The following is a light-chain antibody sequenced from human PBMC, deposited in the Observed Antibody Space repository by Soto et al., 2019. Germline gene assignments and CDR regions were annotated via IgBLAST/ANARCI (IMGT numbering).Light chain of an antibody. Sequence: ILLTQSPGTLSLSPGERANVYCRASQSVSNNYLAWYQQKPGQAPRLLIYGASNRATGIPDRFSGSGSGTDFTLTISRLEPEDFAVYYCQQYGSSGTFGQGTKVDIK. CDR1: QSVSNNY. CDR3: QQYGSSGT. V-gene: IGKV3-20*01. J-gene: IGKJ1*01. CDR2: GAS.